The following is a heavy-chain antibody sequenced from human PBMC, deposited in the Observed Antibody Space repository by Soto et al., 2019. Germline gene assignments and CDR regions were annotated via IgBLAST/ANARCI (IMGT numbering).Heavy chain of an antibody. CDR1: GGSISSGGYS. CDR2: IYHSGST. CDR3: VRGTDITGTTGKVYYYAMDV. Sequence: SETLSLTCAVSGGSISSGGYSWSWIRQPPGKGLEWIGYIYHSGSTYYNPSLKSRVTISVDTSKTQFSLKLSSVTAADTAVYYCVRGTDITGTTGKVYYYAMDVWGQGTTVTVSS. J-gene: IGHJ6*02. V-gene: IGHV4-30-2*01. D-gene: IGHD1-7*01.